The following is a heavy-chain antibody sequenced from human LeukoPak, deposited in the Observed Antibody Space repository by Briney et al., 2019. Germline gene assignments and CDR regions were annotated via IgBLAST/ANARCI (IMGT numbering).Heavy chain of an antibody. CDR2: ISAYNGNT. CDR3: ARDLRRGYCSSTSCYRVNDAFDI. J-gene: IGHJ3*02. V-gene: IGHV1-18*04. CDR1: GYTFTSYG. Sequence: ASVKVSCKASGYTFTSYGISWVRQAPGQGLGWMGWISAYNGNTNYAQKLQGRVTMTTDTSTSTAYMELRSLRSDDTAVYYCARDLRRGYCSSTSCYRVNDAFDIWGQGTMVTVSS. D-gene: IGHD2-2*02.